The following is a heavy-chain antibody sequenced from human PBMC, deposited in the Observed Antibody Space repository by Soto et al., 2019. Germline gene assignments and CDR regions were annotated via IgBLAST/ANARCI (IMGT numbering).Heavy chain of an antibody. D-gene: IGHD2-15*01. J-gene: IGHJ4*02. CDR3: AKEIPYCSGGSCYGFFDY. Sequence: PGGSLRLSCAASGFTFDHYAMPWVRQAPGKGLEWVSGISWNSGSIGYADSVKGRFTISRDNAKNSLYLQMNSLRAEDTALYYCAKEIPYCSGGSCYGFFDYWGQGTLVTVS. CDR1: GFTFDHYA. V-gene: IGHV3-9*01. CDR2: ISWNSGSI.